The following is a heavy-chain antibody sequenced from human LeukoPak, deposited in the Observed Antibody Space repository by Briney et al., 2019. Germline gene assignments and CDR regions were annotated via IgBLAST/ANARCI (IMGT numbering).Heavy chain of an antibody. CDR1: GFTFSSYE. J-gene: IGHJ4*02. CDR3: ARDRGVYGGNSYRFDY. Sequence: GGSLRLSCAASGFTFSSYEMNWVRQAPGKGLEWVSYIGSSGSTTYDADSVKGRFTISRDNSKNSLYLQMNSLRAEDTAVYYCARDRGVYGGNSYRFDYWGRGTLVTVSS. CDR2: IGSSGSTT. D-gene: IGHD4-23*01. V-gene: IGHV3-48*03.